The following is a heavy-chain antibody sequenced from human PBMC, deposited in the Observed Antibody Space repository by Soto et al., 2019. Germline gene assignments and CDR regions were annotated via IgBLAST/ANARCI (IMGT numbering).Heavy chain of an antibody. CDR2: IIPILGIA. V-gene: IGHV1-69*02. CDR3: TRPAKLPAAMLGPRGWTDVFDI. D-gene: IGHD2-2*01. J-gene: IGHJ3*02. Sequence: QVQLVQSGAEVKKPGSSVKVSCKASGGTFSSYTISWVRQAPGQGLEWMGRIIPILGIANYAQKFQGRVTMTADKCTSTAYRGLNSLRSEEAALYDCTRPAKLPAAMLGPRGWTDVFDIWGEGTMVTVSS. CDR1: GGTFSSYT.